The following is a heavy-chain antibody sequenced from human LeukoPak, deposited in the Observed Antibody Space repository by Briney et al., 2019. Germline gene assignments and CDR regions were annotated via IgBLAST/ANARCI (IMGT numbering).Heavy chain of an antibody. D-gene: IGHD6-19*01. J-gene: IGHJ5*02. Sequence: ASVKVSCKASGYTFTGYYMHWVRQAPGQGLEWMGWINPNSGGTNYAQKFQGRVTMTRDTSIGTAYMELSRLRSDDTAVYYCARVGAVAGDWFDPWCQGTLVTVSS. CDR2: INPNSGGT. CDR3: ARVGAVAGDWFDP. CDR1: GYTFTGYY. V-gene: IGHV1-2*02.